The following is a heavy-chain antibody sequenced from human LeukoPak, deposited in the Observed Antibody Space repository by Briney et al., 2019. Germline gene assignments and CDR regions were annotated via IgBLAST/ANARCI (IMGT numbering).Heavy chain of an antibody. CDR1: GFTFSSYS. Sequence: GGSLRLSCAASGFTFSSYSMNWVRQAPGKGLEWVSSISSSSSYIYYADSVKGRFTISRDNSKNTLYLQMNSLRAEDTAVYYCAKDRRGWEGYYFDYWGQGTLVTVSS. J-gene: IGHJ4*02. CDR2: ISSSSSYI. D-gene: IGHD6-19*01. CDR3: AKDRRGWEGYYFDY. V-gene: IGHV3-21*04.